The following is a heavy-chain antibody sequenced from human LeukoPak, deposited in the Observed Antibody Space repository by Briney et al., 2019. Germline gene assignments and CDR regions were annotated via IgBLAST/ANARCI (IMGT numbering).Heavy chain of an antibody. CDR1: GGSFSGYY. J-gene: IGHJ4*02. D-gene: IGHD6-13*01. Sequence: SETLSLTCAVYGGSFSGYYWSWIRQPPGKGLEWIGEINHSGSTNYNPSLKSRVTISVDTSKNQFSLKLSSVTAAGTAVYYCARRRALAAGTPLDYWGQGTLVTVSS. CDR2: INHSGST. CDR3: ARRRALAAGTPLDY. V-gene: IGHV4-34*01.